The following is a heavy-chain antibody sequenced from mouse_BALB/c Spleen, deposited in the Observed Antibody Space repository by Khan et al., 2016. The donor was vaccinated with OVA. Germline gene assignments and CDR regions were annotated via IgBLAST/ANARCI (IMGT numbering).Heavy chain of an antibody. D-gene: IGHD3-1*01. Sequence: QVQLKQSGPGLVQPSQSLSITCTVSGFSLTTYGVHWVRQSPGKGLAWLGVIWSGGITDYNAAFISRLTISKDNSKSQVFFKMNSLQTNDTAIHYCAGAARATAEAMAYWGQGTSVTVSA. CDR1: GFSLTTYG. CDR2: IWSGGIT. V-gene: IGHV2-2*02. J-gene: IGHJ4*01. CDR3: AGAARATAEAMAY.